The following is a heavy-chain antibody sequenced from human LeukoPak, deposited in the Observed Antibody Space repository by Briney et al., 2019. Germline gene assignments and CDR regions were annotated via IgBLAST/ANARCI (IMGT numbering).Heavy chain of an antibody. J-gene: IGHJ5*02. V-gene: IGHV4-34*01. D-gene: IGHD4-17*01. CDR2: INHSGST. Sequence: PSETLSLTCAVYGGSFSGYYWSWIRQPPGKGLEWIGEINHSGSTNYNPSLKSRVTISVDTSKTQFSLKLNSVTAADTAVYYCARGPTVTTSPGDHWGQGTLVTVSS. CDR3: ARGPTVTTSPGDH. CDR1: GGSFSGYY.